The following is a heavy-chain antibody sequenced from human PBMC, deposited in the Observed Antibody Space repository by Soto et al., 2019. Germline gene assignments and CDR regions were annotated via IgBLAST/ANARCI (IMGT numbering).Heavy chain of an antibody. CDR3: ARAPDGVVEYFQH. Sequence: QVQLQQWGAGLLKPSETLSLTCAVYGGSFRSFYWSWIRQPPGKGLEWIGEINHSGSTKYNPSLRSRVTISLDTSKKEFSRKLSSVTAADTAVYYCARAPDGVVEYFQHWGQGTLVTVSS. CDR1: GGSFRSFY. CDR2: INHSGST. J-gene: IGHJ1*01. V-gene: IGHV4-34*01. D-gene: IGHD2-15*01.